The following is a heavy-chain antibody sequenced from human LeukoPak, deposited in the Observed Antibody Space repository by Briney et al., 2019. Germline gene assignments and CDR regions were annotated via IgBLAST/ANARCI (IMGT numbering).Heavy chain of an antibody. CDR3: ARAPYSYGDFDY. Sequence: SETLSLTCTVSGGSISSYYWSWIRQPPGKGLEWIGYIYYSGSTKYNPSLKSRVTISVDTSKNQFSLKLSSVTAADTAVYYCARAPYSYGDFDYWGQGTLVTVSS. J-gene: IGHJ4*02. CDR2: IYYSGST. V-gene: IGHV4-59*01. D-gene: IGHD5-18*01. CDR1: GGSISSYY.